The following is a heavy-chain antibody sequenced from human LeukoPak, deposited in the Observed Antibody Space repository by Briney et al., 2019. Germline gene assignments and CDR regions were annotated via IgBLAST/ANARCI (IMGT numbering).Heavy chain of an antibody. Sequence: SETLSLTCAVSGASIDGHSWWSWVRQPPGKGLEWIGEIYHSGGANYKPSLKSRVTMSVDTSKNHFSLKLTPVTAADTAVYYCARVGYATAYWGQGTLVTVSS. CDR1: GASIDGHSW. J-gene: IGHJ4*02. V-gene: IGHV4/OR15-8*01. D-gene: IGHD5-12*01. CDR3: ARVGYATAY. CDR2: IYHSGGA.